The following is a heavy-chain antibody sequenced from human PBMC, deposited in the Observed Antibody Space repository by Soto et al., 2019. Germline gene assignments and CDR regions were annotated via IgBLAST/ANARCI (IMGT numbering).Heavy chain of an antibody. CDR2: TYYRSKWYN. Sequence: SQTLSLTCAISGDSVSSNSAAWNWIRQSPSRGLEWLGRTYYRSKWYNDYAVSVKSRITINPDTSKNQFSLQLNSVTPEDTAVYYCARDRGRVTIFGVVKGLGMDVWGQGPTVTVSS. CDR1: GDSVSSNSAA. D-gene: IGHD3-3*01. CDR3: ARDRGRVTIFGVVKGLGMDV. V-gene: IGHV6-1*01. J-gene: IGHJ6*02.